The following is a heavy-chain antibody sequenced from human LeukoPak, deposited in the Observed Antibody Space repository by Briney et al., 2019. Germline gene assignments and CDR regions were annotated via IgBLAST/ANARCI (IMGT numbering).Heavy chain of an antibody. V-gene: IGHV4-30-4*01. J-gene: IGHJ6*02. D-gene: IGHD3-10*01. Sequence: SETLSLTCTVSGGSISSGDYYWSWIRQPPGKGLEWIGYIYYSGGTYYNPSLKSRVTISVDTSKNQFSLKLSSVTAADTAVYYCAALPITMVRGADYYYGMDVWGQGTTVTVSS. CDR2: IYYSGGT. CDR1: GGSISSGDYY. CDR3: AALPITMVRGADYYYGMDV.